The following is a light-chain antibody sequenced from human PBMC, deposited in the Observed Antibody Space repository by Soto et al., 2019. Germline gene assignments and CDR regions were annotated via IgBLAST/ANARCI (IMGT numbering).Light chain of an antibody. Sequence: EVVLTQSPATLSLSPGDRATLSCRASQSVSSYFAWYQQKPGQAPRLLIYDASNRATGIPARFSGSGSGTDFTLTISSLEPEDFAFYYCQQRSNWPPITFGQGTRLEIK. V-gene: IGKV3-11*01. CDR2: DAS. CDR1: QSVSSY. CDR3: QQRSNWPPIT. J-gene: IGKJ5*01.